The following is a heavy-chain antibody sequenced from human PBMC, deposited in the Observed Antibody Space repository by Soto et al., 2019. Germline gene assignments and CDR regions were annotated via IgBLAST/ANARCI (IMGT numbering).Heavy chain of an antibody. CDR3: ARDQLSVTTGSLDYYYMDV. CDR2: IYYTGST. CDR1: GGSISCGGYY. Sequence: SETLSLTCTSSGGSISCGGYYWHWIRQHPGKGLEWIGDIYYTGSTHYNPSLKSRVTITVDTSKNQFSLKLSSVTAADTAVYYCARDQLSVTTGSLDYYYMDVWGKGTTVTVSS. J-gene: IGHJ6*03. D-gene: IGHD4-17*01. V-gene: IGHV4-31*03.